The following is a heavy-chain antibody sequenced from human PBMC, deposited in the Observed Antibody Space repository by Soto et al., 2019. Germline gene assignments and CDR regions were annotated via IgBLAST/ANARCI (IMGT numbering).Heavy chain of an antibody. Sequence: SETLSLTCAVSGGSISSSNWWSWVRQPPGKGLEWIGEIYHSGSTNYNPSLKSRVTISVDKSKNQFSLKLSSVTAADTAVYYCARDRERFYYGSGSRNWFDPWGQGTLVTVSS. CDR2: IYHSGST. D-gene: IGHD3-10*01. CDR1: GGSISSSNW. J-gene: IGHJ5*02. V-gene: IGHV4-4*02. CDR3: ARDRERFYYGSGSRNWFDP.